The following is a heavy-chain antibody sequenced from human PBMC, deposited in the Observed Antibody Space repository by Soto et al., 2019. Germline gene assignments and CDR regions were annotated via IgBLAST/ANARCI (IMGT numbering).Heavy chain of an antibody. CDR2: ISYDGSNK. Sequence: QVQLVESGGGVVQPGRSLRLSCAASGFTFSSYGMHWVRQAPGKGLEWVAVISYDGSNKYYADSVKGRFTISRDNSKNTLYLQMNSLRAEDTAVYYCAKVDNSGSYFDYWGQGTLVTVSS. CDR3: AKVDNSGSYFDY. V-gene: IGHV3-30*18. CDR1: GFTFSSYG. J-gene: IGHJ4*02. D-gene: IGHD1-26*01.